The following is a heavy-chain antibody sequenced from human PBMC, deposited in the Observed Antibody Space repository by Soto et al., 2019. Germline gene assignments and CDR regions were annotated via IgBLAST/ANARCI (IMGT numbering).Heavy chain of an antibody. J-gene: IGHJ6*02. CDR3: ARPYEGGYSSNHHYYYALDV. Sequence: SVKVSCKISGGTFSRYSISWVRQAPGQGLEWMGGIVPIFGTRNYAQKFQDRVTITTDDSATTAHMELSNLRSEDTAVYYCARPYEGGYSSNHHYYYALDVWGQGTAVTVS. V-gene: IGHV1-69*05. CDR1: GGTFSRYS. CDR2: IVPIFGTR. D-gene: IGHD3-22*01.